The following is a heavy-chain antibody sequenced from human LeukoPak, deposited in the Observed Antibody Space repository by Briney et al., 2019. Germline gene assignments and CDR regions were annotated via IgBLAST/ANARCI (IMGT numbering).Heavy chain of an antibody. J-gene: IGHJ4*02. D-gene: IGHD2-2*01. CDR3: ARNYCSSTSCYISDDY. Sequence: ASVNPSSKATGYTFTSYYMHWVRPAPGQGLEWMGIINPSGGSTSYAQKFQGRVTMTRDTSTSTVYMELSSLRSEDTAVYYCARNYCSSTSCYISDDYWGQGALAAVSS. CDR2: INPSGGST. V-gene: IGHV1-46*01. CDR1: GYTFTSYY.